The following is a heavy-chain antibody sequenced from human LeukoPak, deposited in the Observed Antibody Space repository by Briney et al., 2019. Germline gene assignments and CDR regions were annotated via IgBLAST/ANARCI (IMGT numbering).Heavy chain of an antibody. J-gene: IGHJ4*02. CDR2: ISGSGGDT. D-gene: IGHD6-13*01. Sequence: GGSLRLSCAASGFTFSSYAMSWVRQAPGKGLEWVSGISGSGGDTYYADSVKGRFTISRDNSKNSLYLQMNSLRAEDTAVYYCARDITPGIAAAGTQVGYWGQGTLVTVSS. CDR3: ARDITPGIAAAGTQVGY. V-gene: IGHV3-23*01. CDR1: GFTFSSYA.